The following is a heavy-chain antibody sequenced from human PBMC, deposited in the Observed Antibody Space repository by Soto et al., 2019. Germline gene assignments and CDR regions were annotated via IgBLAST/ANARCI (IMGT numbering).Heavy chain of an antibody. J-gene: IGHJ4*02. V-gene: IGHV3-30*04. CDR2: ISYDGTNK. CDR1: GFTFSSYA. CDR3: VKDRGRYCSGGTCYLFDS. D-gene: IGHD2-15*01. Sequence: GGSLRLCCVPSGFTFSSYAMHWVRQAPGKGLEWVAIISYDGTNKYYADSVRGRFTISRDNSKNTLYLQMNSLRVEDTALYYCVKDRGRYCSGGTCYLFDSWGQGALVTVSS.